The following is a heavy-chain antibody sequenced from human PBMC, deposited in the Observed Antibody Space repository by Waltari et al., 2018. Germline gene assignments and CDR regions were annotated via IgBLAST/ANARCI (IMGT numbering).Heavy chain of an antibody. CDR3: AKDAFGNTYLDH. J-gene: IGHJ5*02. V-gene: IGHV3-30*18. CDR1: GFSLSNFG. CDR2: AFVYGTKT. D-gene: IGHD3-10*01. Sequence: QVQLVESGGGVVQPGMSLRLSCAASGFSLSNFGMHWVRQAPGNGLGWVELAFVYGTKTDYADSWRGRFTISRDNSKNTLYLDINNLRVDDTGIYYCAKDAFGNTYLDHWGQGTVVTVSS.